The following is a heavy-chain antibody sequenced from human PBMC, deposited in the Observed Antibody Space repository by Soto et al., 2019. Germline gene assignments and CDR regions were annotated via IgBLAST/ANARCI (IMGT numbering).Heavy chain of an antibody. CDR1: GYTFTSYG. CDR3: ARERIVVVPGAHTGVFAFDI. Sequence: ASVKVSCKASGYTFTSYGISWVRQAPGQGLEWMGWISANNGNTNYAQKLQGRVTMTTDTSTSTAYMELRSLRSDDTAVYYCARERIVVVPGAHTGVFAFDIWGQGTMVTVSS. CDR2: ISANNGNT. J-gene: IGHJ3*02. V-gene: IGHV1-18*04. D-gene: IGHD2-2*01.